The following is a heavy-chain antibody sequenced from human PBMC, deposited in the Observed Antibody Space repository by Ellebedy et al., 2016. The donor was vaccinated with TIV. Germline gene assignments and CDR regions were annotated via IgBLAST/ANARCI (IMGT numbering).Heavy chain of an antibody. CDR2: INPNSGGT. D-gene: IGHD3-3*01. CDR3: ARGNLDYDFWSGYLYYFDY. J-gene: IGHJ4*02. CDR1: GYTFTGYY. Sequence: ASVKVSXXASGYTFTGYYMHWVRQAPGQGLEWMGWINPNSGGTNYAQKFQGRVTMTRDTSISTAYMELSRLRSDDTAVYYCARGNLDYDFWSGYLYYFDYWGQGTLVTVSS. V-gene: IGHV1-2*02.